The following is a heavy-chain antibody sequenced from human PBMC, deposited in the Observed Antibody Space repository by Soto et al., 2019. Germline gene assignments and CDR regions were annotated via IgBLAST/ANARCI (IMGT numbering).Heavy chain of an antibody. V-gene: IGHV3-33*01. Sequence: QVKLVESGGGVVQPGRSLRLSCAASGFVFTMYGMHWVRQAPGKGLEWVGVIWHDGSGTYYADALKDRFTISRDNSKNTLFLQMDSLTVEDTAVYYCVRDPVALLNRGRVVYFNLWRRGTQVTVSS. J-gene: IGHJ2*01. CDR2: IWHDGSGT. CDR1: GFVFTMYG. CDR3: VRDPVALLNRGRVVYFNL. D-gene: IGHD3-3*01.